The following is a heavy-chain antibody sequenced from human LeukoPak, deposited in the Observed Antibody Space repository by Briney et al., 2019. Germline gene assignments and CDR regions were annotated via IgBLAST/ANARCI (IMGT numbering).Heavy chain of an antibody. CDR3: ARGYRHWGVQLPSDV. CDR1: GYTFTSYD. V-gene: IGHV1-8*01. Sequence: ASVKVSCKASGYTFTSYDINWVRQATGQGLEWMGWMNPNSGNTGYAQKFQGRVTMTRNTSISTAYMELSSLRSEDTAVYYSARGYRHWGVQLPSDVWGKGTTVTVSS. J-gene: IGHJ6*04. D-gene: IGHD1-1*01. CDR2: MNPNSGNT.